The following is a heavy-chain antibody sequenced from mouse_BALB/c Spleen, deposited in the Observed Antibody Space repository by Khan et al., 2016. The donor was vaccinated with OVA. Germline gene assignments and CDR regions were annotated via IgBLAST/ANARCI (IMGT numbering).Heavy chain of an antibody. CDR3: TRLAYYYDSEGFAY. V-gene: IGHV5-6*01. CDR1: GFTFSTYG. J-gene: IGHJ3*01. CDR2: VSTGGSYT. D-gene: IGHD1-1*01. Sequence: EVELVESGGGLVQPGGSRKLSCAASGFTFSTYGMSWVRQTPDKRLEWVATVSTGGSYTYYPDSVKGRYTISRDNAKNTLYLQMSGLKSEDTAMFYCTRLAYYYDSEGFAYWGQGTLVTVSA.